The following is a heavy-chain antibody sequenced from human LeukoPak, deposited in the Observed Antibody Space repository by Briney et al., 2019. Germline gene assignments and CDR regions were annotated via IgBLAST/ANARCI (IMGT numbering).Heavy chain of an antibody. CDR2: FDPEDGET. CDR1: GYTLTELS. D-gene: IGHD4-17*01. Sequence: ASVKVSCKVSGYTLTELSMHWVRQAPGKGLEWMGGFDPEDGETIYAQRFQGRVTMTEDTSTDTAYMELSSLRSEDTAVYYCATAYGTHTNLDYWGQGTLVTVSS. J-gene: IGHJ4*02. CDR3: ATAYGTHTNLDY. V-gene: IGHV1-24*01.